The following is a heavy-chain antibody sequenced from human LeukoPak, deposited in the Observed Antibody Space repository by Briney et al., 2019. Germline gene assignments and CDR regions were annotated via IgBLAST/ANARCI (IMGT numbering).Heavy chain of an antibody. CDR1: GGTFSSYA. CDR2: IIPIFGTA. Sequence: SVKVSCKASGGTFSSYAISWVRQAPGQGLEWMGRIIPIFGTANYAQKFQGRVTITTDESTSTAYMELSSLRSEDTAVYCCARENDSSGLYRRAFDIWGQGTMVTVSS. D-gene: IGHD3-22*01. V-gene: IGHV1-69*05. CDR3: ARENDSSGLYRRAFDI. J-gene: IGHJ3*02.